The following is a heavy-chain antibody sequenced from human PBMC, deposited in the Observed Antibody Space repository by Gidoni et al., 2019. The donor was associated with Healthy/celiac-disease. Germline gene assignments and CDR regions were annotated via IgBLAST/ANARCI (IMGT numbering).Heavy chain of an antibody. J-gene: IGHJ5*02. D-gene: IGHD2-2*01. V-gene: IGHV1-8*01. CDR3: ARTPHCSSTSCLNWFDP. CDR1: GYPFPSYY. Sequence: QVQLVQSGAEVKKPGASVKVSCQASGYPFPSYYITWLRQATGQGLEWMGWMNPNSGNTGYAQKFQGRVTMTRNTSISTAYMELSSLRSEDTAVYYCARTPHCSSTSCLNWFDPWGQGTLVTVSS. CDR2: MNPNSGNT.